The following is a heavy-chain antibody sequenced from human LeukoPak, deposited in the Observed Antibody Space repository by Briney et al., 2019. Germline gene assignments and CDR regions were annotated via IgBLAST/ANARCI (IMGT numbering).Heavy chain of an antibody. CDR2: SSGDGRTM. D-gene: IGHD5-12*01. V-gene: IGHV3-48*03. CDR3: ARGDGVATRYYYGLDV. Sequence: GGSLRLSCEASGFTFRSYEMNWVRQAPEKGLEWVSYSSGDGRTMYYADSVKGRFTISRDSGTNSLYLQMNSLRAEDTAVYYCARGDGVATRYYYGLDVWGQGTTVTVSS. CDR1: GFTFRSYE. J-gene: IGHJ6*02.